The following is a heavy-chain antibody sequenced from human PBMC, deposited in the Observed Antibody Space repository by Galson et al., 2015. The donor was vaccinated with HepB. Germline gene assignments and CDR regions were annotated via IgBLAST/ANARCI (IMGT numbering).Heavy chain of an antibody. CDR3: ARRGYCSGGACYTANYYYGMDV. J-gene: IGHJ6*02. D-gene: IGHD2-15*01. Sequence: TLSLTCTVSGGSINSAGYYWSWIRQDPGKGLEWIGYIYYSGSTYYNPSLKSRVTISVDTSKNQFSLKLSSVTAADTAVYYCARRGYCSGGACYTANYYYGMDVWGQGTTVTVSS. V-gene: IGHV4-31*03. CDR1: GGSINSAGYY. CDR2: IYYSGST.